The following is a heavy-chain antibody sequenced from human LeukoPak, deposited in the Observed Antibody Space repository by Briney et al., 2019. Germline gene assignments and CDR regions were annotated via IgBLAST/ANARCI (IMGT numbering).Heavy chain of an antibody. CDR1: GFIFNNYG. CDR3: AKDWAPYCGGDCYFNY. V-gene: IGHV3-30*18. Sequence: GRSLRLSCAPSGFIFNNYGMRWVRQAPGKGLEWVAVISYDGSNKNYADSVKGRFTISRDSSKNTVYLQMNSLRVEDTAVYYCAKDWAPYCGGDCYFNYWGQGTLVTVSS. CDR2: ISYDGSNK. J-gene: IGHJ4*02. D-gene: IGHD2-21*02.